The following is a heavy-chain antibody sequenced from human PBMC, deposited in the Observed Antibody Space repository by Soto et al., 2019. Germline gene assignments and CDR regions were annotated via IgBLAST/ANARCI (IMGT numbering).Heavy chain of an antibody. CDR1: GFSLSTSGVG. J-gene: IGHJ2*01. D-gene: IGHD2-15*01. CDR3: AHSRLPDREWYFDL. Sequence: QITLKESGPTLVKPTQTLTLTCTFSGFSLSTSGVGVGWIRQPPGKALEWLALIYWDDDKRYSPSLKSRLTITKDTSKNQVVLTMTNMDPVHTATYYCAHSRLPDREWYFDLWGRGTLVTVSS. CDR2: IYWDDDK. V-gene: IGHV2-5*02.